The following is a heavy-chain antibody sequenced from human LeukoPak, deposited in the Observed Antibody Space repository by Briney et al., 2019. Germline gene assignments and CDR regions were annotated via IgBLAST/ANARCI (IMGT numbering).Heavy chain of an antibody. J-gene: IGHJ5*02. Sequence: ASVKVSCKASGYTFTSCDINWVRQATGQGLEWMGWMNPNSGNTGYAQKFQGRVTMTRNTSISTAYMELSSLRSEDTAVYYCARSAPYCSGGSCYRRWFDPWGQGTLVTVSS. CDR3: ARSAPYCSGGSCYRRWFDP. CDR1: GYTFTSCD. D-gene: IGHD2-15*01. V-gene: IGHV1-8*01. CDR2: MNPNSGNT.